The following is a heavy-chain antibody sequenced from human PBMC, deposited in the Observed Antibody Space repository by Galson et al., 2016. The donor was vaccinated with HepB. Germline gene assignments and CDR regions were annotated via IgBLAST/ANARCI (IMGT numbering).Heavy chain of an antibody. J-gene: IGHJ5*01. D-gene: IGHD3-10*01. CDR1: GYSFTNYW. CDR3: ARRPQRFGDEGWFDS. CDR2: VYPGGSDT. V-gene: IGHV5-51*01. Sequence: QSGAEVKKPGESLKISCKGSGYSFTNYWIAWVRQMPGKGLEWMGTVYPGGSDTRYSPSFRGQVSISADRSSSSAYLQWSSLKASDTAMYFCARRPQRFGDEGWFDSWGQGTLVTVSS.